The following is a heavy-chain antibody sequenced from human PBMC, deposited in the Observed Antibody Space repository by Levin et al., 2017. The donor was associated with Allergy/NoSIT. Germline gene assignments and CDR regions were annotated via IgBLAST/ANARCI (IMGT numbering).Heavy chain of an antibody. CDR2: IYPGDSDA. CDR1: GYSFTSYW. V-gene: IGHV5-51*01. D-gene: IGHD1-1*01. Sequence: GESLKISCQGSGYSFTSYWIGWVRQMPGKGLEWMGIIYPGDSDARYSPSFQGQVTISADKSISTAYLQWRSLKASDTAIYYCARRGTRDYYYYMDVWGKGATVTVSS. J-gene: IGHJ6*03. CDR3: ARRGTRDYYYYMDV.